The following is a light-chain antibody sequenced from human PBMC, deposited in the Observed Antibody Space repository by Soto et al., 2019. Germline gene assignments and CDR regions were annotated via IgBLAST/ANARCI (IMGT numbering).Light chain of an antibody. CDR3: QLYSGSPWT. J-gene: IGKJ1*01. CDR1: QSISHKY. CDR2: GVS. Sequence: IVLTQSPGTLSLSPGERATLSCRASQSISHKYLAWYQQEPGQAPRLLIHGVSIRATGIPDRFSGSGSGTDFTLTXXRLXPEXXAVYYCQLYSGSPWTFGQGTKVEIK. V-gene: IGKV3-20*01.